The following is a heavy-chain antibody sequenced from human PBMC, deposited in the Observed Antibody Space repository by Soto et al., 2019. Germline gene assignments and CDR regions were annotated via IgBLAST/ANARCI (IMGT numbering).Heavy chain of an antibody. CDR2: ISYDGSNK. CDR3: ANERIPGY. CDR1: GFTFSSYG. V-gene: IGHV3-30*18. Sequence: PGGSLRLSCAASGFTFSSYGMHWARQAPGKGLEWVAVISYDGSNKYYADSVKGRFTISRDNSKNTLYLQMNSLRAEDTAVYYCANERIPGYWGQGTLVTVSS. J-gene: IGHJ4*02. D-gene: IGHD2-15*01.